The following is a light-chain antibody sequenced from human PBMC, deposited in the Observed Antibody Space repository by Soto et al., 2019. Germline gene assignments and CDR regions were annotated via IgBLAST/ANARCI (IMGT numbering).Light chain of an antibody. Sequence: EIVLTHSPLSLPFTPGEAASISCRSSQNRLHSNGYNYLNWYLQKPGQSPQLLIYLGSNRASGVPDRFSGSGSGTDFTLTINRVEAEDVGLYFCAQGLATPFTFGGGTKVDIK. V-gene: IGKV2-28*01. CDR1: QNRLHSNGYNY. J-gene: IGKJ4*01. CDR2: LGS. CDR3: AQGLATPFT.